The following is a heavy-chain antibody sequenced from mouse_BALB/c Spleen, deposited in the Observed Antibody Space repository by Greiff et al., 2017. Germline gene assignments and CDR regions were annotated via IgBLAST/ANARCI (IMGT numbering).Heavy chain of an antibody. V-gene: IGHV10-1*02. CDR2: IRSKSNNYAT. Sequence: EVQRVEPGGGLVQPKGSLKLSCAASGFTFNTYAMNWVRQAPGKGLEWVARIRSKSNNYATYYADSVKDRFTISRDDSQSMLYLQMNNLKTEDTAMYYCVRGLSFDYWGQGTTLTVSS. J-gene: IGHJ2*01. CDR3: VRGLSFDY. CDR1: GFTFNTYA.